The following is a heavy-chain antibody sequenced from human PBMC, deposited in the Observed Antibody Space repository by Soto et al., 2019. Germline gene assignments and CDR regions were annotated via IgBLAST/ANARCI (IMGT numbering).Heavy chain of an antibody. Sequence: EAQLLESGGDWAQPGGSLRLSCAASGFTFSSHGMSWVRQAPGKGLEWIAGLSRGGGTTYYADSVKGRFTISRDNSKNTLDWIMTSLKVEDTALYYCAKDGQYRTDGFDVWGQGTMVTVSS. CDR2: LSRGGGTT. CDR3: AKDGQYRTDGFDV. J-gene: IGHJ3*01. V-gene: IGHV3-23*01. D-gene: IGHD6-6*01. CDR1: GFTFSSHG.